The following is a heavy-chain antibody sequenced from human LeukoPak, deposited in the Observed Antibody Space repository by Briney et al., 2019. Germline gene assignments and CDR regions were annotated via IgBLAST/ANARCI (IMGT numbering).Heavy chain of an antibody. CDR3: AKTSRPLYSSGWQEPFDY. CDR1: GFTFSSYA. D-gene: IGHD6-19*01. V-gene: IGHV3-23*01. J-gene: IGHJ4*02. CDR2: ISGSGGST. Sequence: PGGPLRLSCAASGFTFSSYAMSWVRQAPGKGLEWVSAISGSGGSTYYADSVKGRFTISRDNSKNTLYLQMNSLRAEDTAVYYCAKTSRPLYSSGWQEPFDYWGQGTLVTVSS.